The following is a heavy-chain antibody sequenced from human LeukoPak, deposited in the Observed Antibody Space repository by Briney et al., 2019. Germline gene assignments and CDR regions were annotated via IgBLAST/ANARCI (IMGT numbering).Heavy chain of an antibody. V-gene: IGHV3-23*01. CDR3: AAHYPGIAVAGTRPFDY. CDR1: GGSFSGYY. Sequence: PSETLSLTCAVYGGSFSGYYWSSIRQPPGKGLEWVSAISGSGGSTYYADSVKGRFTISRDNSKNTLYLQMNSLRAEDTAVYYCAAHYPGIAVAGTRPFDYWGQGTLVTVSS. D-gene: IGHD6-19*01. J-gene: IGHJ4*02. CDR2: ISGSGGST.